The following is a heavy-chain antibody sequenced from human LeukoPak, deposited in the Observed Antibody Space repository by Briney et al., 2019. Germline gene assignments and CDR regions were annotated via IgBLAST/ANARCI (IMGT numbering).Heavy chain of an antibody. V-gene: IGHV4-39*01. D-gene: IGHD2-2*01. CDR1: GGSISSGGYY. Sequence: SETLSLTCTVSGGSISSGGYYWGWIRQPPGKGLEWIGSIYYSGSTYYNPSLKGRVTISVDTSKNQFSLKLSSVTAADTAVYYCAREGYCSSTSCGAYYYYYGMDVWGQGTTVTVSS. CDR3: AREGYCSSTSCGAYYYYYGMDV. J-gene: IGHJ6*02. CDR2: IYYSGST.